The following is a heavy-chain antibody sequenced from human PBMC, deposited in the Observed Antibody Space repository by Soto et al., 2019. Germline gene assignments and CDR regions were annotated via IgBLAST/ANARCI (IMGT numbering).Heavy chain of an antibody. Sequence: QVQLVQSGAEVKKPGASVKISCRPSENTFTKYYVHWVRQAPGQGLEWMGVIHPGIGNTNFAPRFQERVIMTRDTSTGTVYMDLSSLRSDDTDVYYCAKDTSGWSLYGLDVWGQGTTVTVSS. CDR1: ENTFTKYY. CDR2: IHPGIGNT. J-gene: IGHJ6*02. V-gene: IGHV1-46*01. CDR3: AKDTSGWSLYGLDV. D-gene: IGHD2-2*01.